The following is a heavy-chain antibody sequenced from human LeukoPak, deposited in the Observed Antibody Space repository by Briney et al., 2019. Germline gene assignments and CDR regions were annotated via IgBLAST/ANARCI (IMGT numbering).Heavy chain of an antibody. CDR2: ISSSSSTI. D-gene: IGHD3-3*01. CDR1: GFTFSSYS. Sequence: QPGRSLRLSCAASGFTFSSYSMNWVRQAPGKGLEWVSYISSSSSTIYYADSVKGRFTISRDNAKNSLYLQMNSLRAEDTAVYYCARSPAGWSGYYNPYYYYYMDVWGKGTTVTVSS. CDR3: ARSPAGWSGYYNPYYYYYMDV. V-gene: IGHV3-48*01. J-gene: IGHJ6*03.